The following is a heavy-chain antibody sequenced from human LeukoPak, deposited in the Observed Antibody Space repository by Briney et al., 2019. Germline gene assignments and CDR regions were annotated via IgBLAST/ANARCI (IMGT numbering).Heavy chain of an antibody. CDR3: ARVGWSAHFDY. D-gene: IGHD3-3*01. CDR2: IYHSGST. J-gene: IGHJ4*02. CDR1: GYSISSGYY. Sequence: SETLSLTCTVSGYSISSGYYWGWIRQPPGQGLEWIGSIYHSGSTYYDPSLKSRVTISVDTSKNQFSLKLSSVTAADTAVYYCARVGWSAHFDYWGQGTLVTVSS. V-gene: IGHV4-38-2*02.